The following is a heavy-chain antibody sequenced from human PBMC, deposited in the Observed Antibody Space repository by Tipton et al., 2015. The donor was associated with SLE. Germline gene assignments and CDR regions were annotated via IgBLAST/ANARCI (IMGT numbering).Heavy chain of an antibody. Sequence: TLSLTCAVSGGSISSSNWWGWVRQPPGKGLEWIGEIYHSGSTNYNPSLKSRVTISVDTSKNQFSLKLSSVTAADTAVYYCARSTVVITDYYGSGSPGAFDIWGQGTMVTVSS. D-gene: IGHD3-10*01. J-gene: IGHJ3*02. CDR3: ARSTVVITDYYGSGSPGAFDI. V-gene: IGHV4-4*02. CDR1: GGSISSSNW. CDR2: IYHSGST.